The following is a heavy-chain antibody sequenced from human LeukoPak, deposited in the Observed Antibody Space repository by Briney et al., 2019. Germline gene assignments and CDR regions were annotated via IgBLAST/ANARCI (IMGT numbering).Heavy chain of an antibody. CDR2: INHSGST. CDR1: GGSFSGYY. Sequence: PSETLSLTCAVYGGSFSGYYWSWIRQPPGKGPEWIGEINHSGSTNYNPSLKSRVTISVDTSKNQFSLKLSSVTAADTAVYYCATPEDCSGGSCYHLENWGQGTLVTVSS. CDR3: ATPEDCSGGSCYHLEN. J-gene: IGHJ4*02. V-gene: IGHV4-34*01. D-gene: IGHD2-15*01.